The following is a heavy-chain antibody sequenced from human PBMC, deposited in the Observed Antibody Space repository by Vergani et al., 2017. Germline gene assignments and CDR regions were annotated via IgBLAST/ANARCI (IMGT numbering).Heavy chain of an antibody. CDR1: GFTFSSYA. J-gene: IGHJ4*02. CDR2: ISGNGGST. V-gene: IGHV3-23*01. Sequence: EVQLLESGGGLVQPGGSLRLSCAASGFTFSSYAMSWVRQAPGKGLEWVSAISGNGGSTYYADSVKGRFTISRDNSKKTLYLQMNSLRADDTAVYYCAKRSLYYYDSSGYSHYWGQGTLVTVSS. CDR3: AKRSLYYYDSSGYSHY. D-gene: IGHD3-22*01.